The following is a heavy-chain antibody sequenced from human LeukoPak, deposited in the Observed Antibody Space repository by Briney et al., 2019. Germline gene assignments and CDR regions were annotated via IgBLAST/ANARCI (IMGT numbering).Heavy chain of an antibody. CDR2: IYPGDSDT. V-gene: IGHV5-51*01. D-gene: IGHD3-10*01. CDR1: GFTFSSYW. J-gene: IGHJ3*02. Sequence: GGSLRLSCAASGFTFSSYWMSWVRQAPGEGLEWMGIIYPGDSDTRYSPSFQGQVTISADKSISTAYLQWSSLKASDTAMYYCATAGRGAFDIWGQGTMVTVSS. CDR3: ATAGRGAFDI.